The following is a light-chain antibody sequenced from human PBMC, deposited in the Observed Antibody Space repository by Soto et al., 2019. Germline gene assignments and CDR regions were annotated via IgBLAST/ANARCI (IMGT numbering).Light chain of an antibody. CDR1: SNDVGHSSF. J-gene: IGLJ1*01. CDR2: EVS. Sequence: QSALTQPPSASGSPGQSVTISCTGNSNDVGHSSFISWYQQHPGKGPKLIIYEVSKRPSGVPDRFSGSKSGNTASLSVSGLKDEDEADYFCNAQADNGKNVFGTGTKLTVL. V-gene: IGLV2-8*01. CDR3: NAQADNGKNV.